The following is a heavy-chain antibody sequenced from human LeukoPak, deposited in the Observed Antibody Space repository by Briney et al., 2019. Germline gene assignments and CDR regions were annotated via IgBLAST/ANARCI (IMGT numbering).Heavy chain of an antibody. CDR2: IYHSGST. V-gene: IGHV4-38-2*02. CDR1: GYSISSGYY. J-gene: IGHJ4*02. CDR3: ARDPTPLNYYGSGSYNDY. Sequence: PSETLSLTCTVSGYSISSGYYWGWIRQPPGKGLEWIGSIYHSGSTYCNPSLKSRVTISVDTSKNQFSLKLSSVTAADTAVYYCARDPTPLNYYGSGSYNDYWGQGTLVTVSS. D-gene: IGHD3-10*01.